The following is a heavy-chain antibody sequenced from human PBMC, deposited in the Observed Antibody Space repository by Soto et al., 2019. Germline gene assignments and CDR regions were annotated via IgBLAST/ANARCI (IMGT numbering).Heavy chain of an antibody. Sequence: GGSLRLSCKISGFRLTVYSVNWVRQAPGKGLEWVAVAQPDGVTKNYADSVQGRFVISGDNSKNTLYLEMDALTPADTAVYYCARGLQGFDYWGQGTLVTVSS. CDR1: GFRLTVYS. CDR3: ARGLQGFDY. CDR2: AQPDGVTK. V-gene: IGHV3-30*09. J-gene: IGHJ4*02.